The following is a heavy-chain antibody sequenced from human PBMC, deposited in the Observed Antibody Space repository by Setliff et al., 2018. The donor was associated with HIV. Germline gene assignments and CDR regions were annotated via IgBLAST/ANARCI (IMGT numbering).Heavy chain of an antibody. CDR1: GASISSNT. D-gene: IGHD2-2*01. Sequence: LSLTCIVSGASISSNTWSWIRQAPGKGLQWIGFIYNSEITNYNPSLKSRVTISLDMSKNQFSLKLTSVTAADTAVYYCARGGTSSNWFDPWGQGTLVTVSS. J-gene: IGHJ5*02. CDR2: IYNSEIT. V-gene: IGHV4-59*01. CDR3: ARGGTSSNWFDP.